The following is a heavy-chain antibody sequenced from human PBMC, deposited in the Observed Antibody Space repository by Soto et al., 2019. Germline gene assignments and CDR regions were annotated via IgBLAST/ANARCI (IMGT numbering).Heavy chain of an antibody. CDR3: AKWTCCDGSCYFAS. V-gene: IGHV3-23*01. CDR2: ISGSGGST. D-gene: IGHD2-15*01. J-gene: IGHJ4*02. CDR1: GLTFRTYA. Sequence: EVQLLESGGGLVQPGGSLRLSCAAPGLTFRTYAMTWVRQAPGKGLEWVSIISGSGGSTYYADSVKGRFTVSRDNSKNTLYAQTTSLSVDAAAVYYCAKWTCCDGSCYFASWEQGTLVTVSS.